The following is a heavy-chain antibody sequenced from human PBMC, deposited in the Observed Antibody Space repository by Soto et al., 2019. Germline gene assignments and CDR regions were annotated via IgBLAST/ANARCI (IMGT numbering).Heavy chain of an antibody. CDR1: GFTFSSYA. CDR2: IRGSGGST. V-gene: IGHV3-23*01. D-gene: IGHD6-13*01. Sequence: GGSLRLSCAASGFTFSSYAMSWVRQAPGKGRGGGSAIRGSGGSTYYADSVKGRFTISRDNSKNTLYLQMNSLRAEDTAVYYCAKDPHYSSSFWGQGTLVTVSS. CDR3: AKDPHYSSSF. J-gene: IGHJ4*02.